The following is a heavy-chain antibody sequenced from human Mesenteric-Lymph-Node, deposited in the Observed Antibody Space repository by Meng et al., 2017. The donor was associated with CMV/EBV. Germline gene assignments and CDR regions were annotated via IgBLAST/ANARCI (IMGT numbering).Heavy chain of an antibody. V-gene: IGHV1-2*02. Sequence: ASVKVSCKASGYTFTGYYMHWVRQAPGQGLEWMGWIDPNSGGTNYAQKFQGRVTMTRDTSISTVYMELSSLKSDDTAVYYCATRNYDLWSDLDVWGQGTTVTVSS. J-gene: IGHJ6*02. D-gene: IGHD3-3*01. CDR3: ATRNYDLWSDLDV. CDR1: GYTFTGYY. CDR2: IDPNSGGT.